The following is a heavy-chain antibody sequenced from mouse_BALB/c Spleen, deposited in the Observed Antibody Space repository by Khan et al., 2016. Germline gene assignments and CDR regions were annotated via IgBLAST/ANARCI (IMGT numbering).Heavy chain of an antibody. V-gene: IGHV4-1*02. CDR3: ANNLYFGYVGWLAY. J-gene: IGHJ3*01. CDR2: IHPDSSTI. Sequence: EVKLLESGGGLVQPGGSLKLSCAASGLDFSRYWMSWVRQAPGKGLEWIGEIHPDSSTINYTPSLKDKFIISRDNAKYTLYLQMSKVSSEDTALFYLANNLYFGYVGWLAYWGLGILVTVSA. CDR1: GLDFSRYW. D-gene: IGHD1-2*01.